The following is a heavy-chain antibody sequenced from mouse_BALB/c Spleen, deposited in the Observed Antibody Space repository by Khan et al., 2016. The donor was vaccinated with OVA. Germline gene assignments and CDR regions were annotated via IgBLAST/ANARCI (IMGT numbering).Heavy chain of an antibody. J-gene: IGHJ4*01. D-gene: IGHD1-1*01. Sequence: QIQLVQSGPELKKPGETVKISCKASGYTFTNYGMNWVKQSPGKALKWMGWINTYTGEPTYADDFKGRFAFSLETSASTAYLQINNLKNEDTATYVCARPPYGSYTLDYWGQGSSGTVSS. CDR1: GYTFTNYG. CDR2: INTYTGEP. V-gene: IGHV9-3-1*01. CDR3: ARPPYGSYTLDY.